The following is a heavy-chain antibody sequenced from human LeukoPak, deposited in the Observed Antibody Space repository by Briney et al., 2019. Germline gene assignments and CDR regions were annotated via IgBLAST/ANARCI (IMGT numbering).Heavy chain of an antibody. V-gene: IGHV1-24*01. Sequence: ASVEVSCKVSGYTLTELSMHWVRQAPGKGRDWMGGFDPEDGETIYAQKFQGRVTMTEDTSTDTAYMELSSLRSEDTAVYYCATYNYYDSSGYYYFDYWGQGTLVTVSS. J-gene: IGHJ4*02. CDR1: GYTLTELS. D-gene: IGHD3-22*01. CDR3: ATYNYYDSSGYYYFDY. CDR2: FDPEDGET.